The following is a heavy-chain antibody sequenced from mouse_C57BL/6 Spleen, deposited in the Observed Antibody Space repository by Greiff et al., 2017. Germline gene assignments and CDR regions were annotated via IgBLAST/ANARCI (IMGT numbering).Heavy chain of an antibody. CDR3: VRLSGNPYDYDGAWFAY. D-gene: IGHD2-4*01. V-gene: IGHV1-69*01. J-gene: IGHJ3*01. Sequence: QVQLQQPGAELVMPGASVKLSCKASGYTFTSYWMHWVKQRPGQGLEWIGEIDPSDSYTNYNPKFKGKSTLTVDKSSSTAYMQLSSLTSEDSAVYYCVRLSGNPYDYDGAWFAYWGQGTLVTVSA. CDR1: GYTFTSYW. CDR2: IDPSDSYT.